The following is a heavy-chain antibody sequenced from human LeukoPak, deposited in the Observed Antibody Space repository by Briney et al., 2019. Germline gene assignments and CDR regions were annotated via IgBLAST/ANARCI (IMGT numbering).Heavy chain of an antibody. V-gene: IGHV4-4*07. Sequence: SETLSLTCTVSGGSISSYYWSWIRQPAGKGLEWIGRIYTSGSTNYNPSLKSRVTMSVDTSKNQFSLKLSSVTAADTAVYYCARDRRYYDTWGYFYCYMDVWGKGTTVTVSS. D-gene: IGHD3-22*01. CDR1: GGSISSYY. J-gene: IGHJ6*03. CDR3: ARDRRYYDTWGYFYCYMDV. CDR2: IYTSGST.